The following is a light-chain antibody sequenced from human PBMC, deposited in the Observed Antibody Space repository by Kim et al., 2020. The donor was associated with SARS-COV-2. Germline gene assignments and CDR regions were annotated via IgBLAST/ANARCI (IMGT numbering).Light chain of an antibody. J-gene: IGLJ3*02. CDR2: EVS. V-gene: IGLV2-23*02. Sequence: PGQTLTISCTGTSSDVVSYNLVSWYQQHPGKAPKLMIYEVSKRPSGVSNRFSGSKSGNTASLTISGLQAEDEADYYCCSYAGSSWVFGGGNQLTVL. CDR1: SSDVVSYNL. CDR3: CSYAGSSWV.